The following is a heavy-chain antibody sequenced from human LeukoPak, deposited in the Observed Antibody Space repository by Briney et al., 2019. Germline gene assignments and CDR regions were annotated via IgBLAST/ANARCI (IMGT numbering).Heavy chain of an antibody. CDR3: ARDRGEYSYAYDY. D-gene: IGHD5-18*01. Sequence: GGSLRLSCAASGFTFSSYWMSWVRQTPGKGLEWVANIKLDGREKFYADSVKGRFTISRDNAKNSLYLQMNSLRAEDTAVYYCARDRGEYSYAYDYWGQGTLVTVSS. CDR2: IKLDGREK. V-gene: IGHV3-7*01. CDR1: GFTFSSYW. J-gene: IGHJ4*02.